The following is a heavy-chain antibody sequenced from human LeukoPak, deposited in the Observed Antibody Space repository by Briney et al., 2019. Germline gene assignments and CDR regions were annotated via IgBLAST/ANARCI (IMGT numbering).Heavy chain of an antibody. CDR1: GGSMSSYY. J-gene: IGHJ4*02. D-gene: IGHD5-18*01. V-gene: IGHV4-59*08. CDR3: ARHLVSYGYGYLDY. CDR2: IYYSGST. Sequence: TSETEALLCTVSGGSMSSYYGSWIRQPPGKGLEWIGYIYYSGSTNYNPSLKSRVTILLDTSKNQFSLKLSSVTAADTAVYYCARHLVSYGYGYLDYGGQGTLVTVSS.